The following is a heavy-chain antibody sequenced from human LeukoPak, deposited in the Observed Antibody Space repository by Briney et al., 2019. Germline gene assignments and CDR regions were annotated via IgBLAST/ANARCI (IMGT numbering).Heavy chain of an antibody. Sequence: PGRSLRLSCVTSTFTFNNHGMHWVRQAPGKGLEWVAVIAADGGVKHYTYSVKGRFVLTRDDSKNTVCLEMNNVKVEDTAVYYCAREATWGQWYFDHWGQGAPVIVSS. V-gene: IGHV3-30*03. CDR3: AREATWGQWYFDH. J-gene: IGHJ4*02. CDR1: TFTFNNHG. CDR2: IAADGGVK. D-gene: IGHD6-19*01.